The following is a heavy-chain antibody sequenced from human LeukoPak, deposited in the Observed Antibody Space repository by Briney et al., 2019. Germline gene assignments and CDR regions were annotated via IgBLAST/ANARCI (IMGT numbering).Heavy chain of an antibody. CDR3: AYNRNFALDN. CDR1: GASITSHSW. J-gene: IGHJ4*01. V-gene: IGHV4/OR15-8*01. D-gene: IGHD1-14*01. Sequence: PSETLSLTCAVSGASITSHSWWSWVRQPPGKGLEWIGEVYHSGGANYKPSLKSRVTISVDTSRNHFSLKLTSVTAADTAVYFCAYNRNFALDNWGQGTLVTVSS. CDR2: VYHSGGA.